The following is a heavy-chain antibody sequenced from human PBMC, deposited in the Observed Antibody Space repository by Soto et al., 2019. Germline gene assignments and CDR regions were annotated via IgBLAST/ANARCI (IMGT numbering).Heavy chain of an antibody. Sequence: GASVTVCCKASVYTIARHYMHWVRPDPGQGLEWMGIINPSAGNTNYAQKFQGRVTLTRDTSTSTVYMELSSLTSEDTAVYYCARDEPLYGSGSYSAFDIWGQGTMVTV. CDR2: INPSAGNT. CDR3: ARDEPLYGSGSYSAFDI. J-gene: IGHJ3*02. D-gene: IGHD3-10*01. V-gene: IGHV1-46*03. CDR1: VYTIARHY.